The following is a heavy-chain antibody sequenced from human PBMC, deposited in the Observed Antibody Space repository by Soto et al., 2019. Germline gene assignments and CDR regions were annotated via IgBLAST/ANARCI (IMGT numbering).Heavy chain of an antibody. J-gene: IGHJ5*02. CDR2: IYWDDDK. CDR3: AYRQEYRGSWNSGWFDP. D-gene: IGHD6-6*01. CDR1: GFSLSTSGVG. V-gene: IGHV2-5*02. Sequence: QITLKESGPTLVKHTQTLTLTCTFSGFSLSTSGVGVGWIRQPPGKALEWLALIYWDDDKRYSPSLKPSLTISKDTPKNQVVLTMTNRDPVDTATYYGAYRQEYRGSWNSGWFDPWGQGTLVTVSS.